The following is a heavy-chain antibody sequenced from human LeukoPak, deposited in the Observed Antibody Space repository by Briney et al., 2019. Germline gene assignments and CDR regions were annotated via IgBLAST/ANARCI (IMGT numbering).Heavy chain of an antibody. CDR1: GYTFTSYG. CDR2: INPNSGGT. Sequence: ASVKVSCKASGYTFTSYGISWVRQAPGQGLEWMGWINPNSGGTNYAQKFQGRVTMTRDTSISTAYMELSRLRSDDTAVYYCARDLHEDGYNAFDYWGQGTLVTVSS. V-gene: IGHV1-2*02. J-gene: IGHJ4*02. CDR3: ARDLHEDGYNAFDY. D-gene: IGHD5-24*01.